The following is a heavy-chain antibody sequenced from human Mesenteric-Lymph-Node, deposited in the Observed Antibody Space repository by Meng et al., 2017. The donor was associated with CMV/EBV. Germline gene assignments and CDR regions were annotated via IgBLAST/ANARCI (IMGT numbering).Heavy chain of an antibody. CDR1: GYTFTSYD. CDR3: ARGETLNYDFWSIRYYPMDV. CDR2: MNPKSGNT. D-gene: IGHD3-3*01. J-gene: IGHJ6*01. V-gene: IGHV1-8*01. Sequence: ASVKVSCKASGYTFTSYDINWVRQATGQGLEWMGWMNPKSGNTGYAKKFKGRVTMTRNTSISTAYMELSSLRSDDTAVYYCARGETLNYDFWSIRYYPMDVWGPGTTVTVSS.